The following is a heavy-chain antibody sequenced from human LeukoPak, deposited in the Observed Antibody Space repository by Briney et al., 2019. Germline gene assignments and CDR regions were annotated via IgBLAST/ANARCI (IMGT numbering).Heavy chain of an antibody. Sequence: GGSLRLSCAASGFTFSSYGMHWVRQAPGKGLEWVAFIRSDGTTKYYADSVKGRFTISRDISKNTLYLQMNSLRAEDTAVYYCARLGYSSSWYEGDFDYWGQGTLVTVSS. CDR3: ARLGYSSSWYEGDFDY. CDR2: IRSDGTTK. CDR1: GFTFSSYG. V-gene: IGHV3-30*02. D-gene: IGHD6-13*01. J-gene: IGHJ4*02.